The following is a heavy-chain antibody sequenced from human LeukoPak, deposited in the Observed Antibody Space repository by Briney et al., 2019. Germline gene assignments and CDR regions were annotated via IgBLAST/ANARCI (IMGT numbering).Heavy chain of an antibody. D-gene: IGHD6-19*01. J-gene: IGHJ4*02. CDR2: IWYDGSNK. V-gene: IGHV3-33*06. CDR3: AKDLWTDSSGWNYFDY. CDR1: GFTFSSYG. Sequence: PGGSLRLSCAASGFTFSSYGMHWVRQAPGKGLEWVAVIWYDGSNKYYADSVKGRFTISRDNSKNTLYLQMNSLRADDTAVYYCAKDLWTDSSGWNYFDYWGQGTLVTVSS.